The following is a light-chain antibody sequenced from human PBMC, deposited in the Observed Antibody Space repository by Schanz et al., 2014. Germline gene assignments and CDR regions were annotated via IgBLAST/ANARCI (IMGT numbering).Light chain of an antibody. CDR3: QQYGNSPRT. V-gene: IGKV3D-20*01. J-gene: IGKJ1*01. Sequence: EIVMTQSPATLSVSPGERATLSCGASQSVSSSYLAWYQQKPGLAPRLLIYGASSRATGIPDRFSGSGSGTDFTLTISRLEPEDCAVYYCQQYGNSPRTFGQGTKVEIK. CDR1: QSVSSSY. CDR2: GAS.